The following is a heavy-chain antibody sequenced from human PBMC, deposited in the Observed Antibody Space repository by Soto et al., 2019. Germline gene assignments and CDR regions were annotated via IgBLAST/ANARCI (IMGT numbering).Heavy chain of an antibody. V-gene: IGHV3-23*01. CDR1: GFTFSSYA. CDR2: MSGSGAST. CDR3: AKDVPDCSSTSCYTQAPNYSGMDV. D-gene: IGHD2-2*02. Sequence: EVQLLESGGGLVQPGGSLRLSCAASGFTFSSYAMSWVLQAPGKGLEWVSAMSGSGASTYYADSVKGRFTISRDNSKNTLYLPMNSLRAEDTAVYYCAKDVPDCSSTSCYTQAPNYSGMDVWGQGTTVTVSS. J-gene: IGHJ6*02.